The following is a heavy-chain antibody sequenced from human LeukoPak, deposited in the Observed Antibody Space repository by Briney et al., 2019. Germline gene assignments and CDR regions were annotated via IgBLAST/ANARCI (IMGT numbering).Heavy chain of an antibody. V-gene: IGHV3-74*01. J-gene: IGHJ4*02. Sequence: GGSLRLSCAASGFTFSSYWMHWVRQAPGKGLVWVSRISSDGSSTSYADSVKGRFTISRDNAKNTLHLQMNSLRAEDTAVYYCARGGPYSASDYWGQRTLVTVSS. CDR1: GFTFSSYW. CDR2: ISSDGSST. CDR3: ARGGPYSASDY. D-gene: IGHD1-26*01.